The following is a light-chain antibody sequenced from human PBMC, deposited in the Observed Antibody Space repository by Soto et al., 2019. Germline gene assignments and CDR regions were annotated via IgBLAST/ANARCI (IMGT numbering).Light chain of an antibody. Sequence: EIVLTQSPGTLSLSPGERATLSCRASQSVNSRLAWYQHKPGQAPRLLISGASSRATGIPDRFSGSGSATDFTLTISRLEPEDFALYYCQHYGRSPITFCQRTRLEIK. CDR3: QHYGRSPIT. CDR1: QSVNSR. CDR2: GAS. V-gene: IGKV3-20*01. J-gene: IGKJ5*01.